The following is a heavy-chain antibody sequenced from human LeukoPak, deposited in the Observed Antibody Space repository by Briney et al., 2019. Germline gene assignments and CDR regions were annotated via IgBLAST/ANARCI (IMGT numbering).Heavy chain of an antibody. CDR2: IIPIFGTA. CDR3: AREYGDQRGNYYYGMDV. Sequence: ASVKVSCKASGGTFSNYAISWVRQAPGQGLEWMGGIIPIFGTANYAQKFQGRVTITADESMSTAYMELSSLRSEDTAVYYCAREYGDQRGNYYYGMDVWGQGTTVTVSS. J-gene: IGHJ6*02. V-gene: IGHV1-69*13. D-gene: IGHD4-17*01. CDR1: GGTFSNYA.